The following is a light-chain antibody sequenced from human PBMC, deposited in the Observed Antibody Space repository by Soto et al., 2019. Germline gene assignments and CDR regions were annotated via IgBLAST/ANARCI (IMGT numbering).Light chain of an antibody. CDR1: SSNIGAGYD. Sequence: QSVLTQPPSVSGAPGQRVTISCTGSSSNIGAGYDVHWYQQLPGTAPKLLIYGNNNRPSGVPDRFSGSKSGTSASLAITGLQVEDEADYYCQSYDSSLSGSVFGGGTKLTVL. CDR3: QSYDSSLSGSV. J-gene: IGLJ2*01. CDR2: GNN. V-gene: IGLV1-40*01.